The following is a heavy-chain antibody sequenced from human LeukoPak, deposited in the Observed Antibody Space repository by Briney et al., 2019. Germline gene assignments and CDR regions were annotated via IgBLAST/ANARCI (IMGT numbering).Heavy chain of an antibody. CDR3: ARGRGTTSSNFDY. V-gene: IGHV1-2*02. J-gene: IGHJ4*02. D-gene: IGHD2-2*01. CDR1: GYTFTGYY. Sequence: ASVKVSCKASGYTFTGYYMHWVRQAPGQGPEWMGWINPNNGGTNYAQKFQGRVTMTRDTSISTAYMELRRLTSDGTAVYYCARGRGTTSSNFDYWGQGTLVTVSS. CDR2: INPNNGGT.